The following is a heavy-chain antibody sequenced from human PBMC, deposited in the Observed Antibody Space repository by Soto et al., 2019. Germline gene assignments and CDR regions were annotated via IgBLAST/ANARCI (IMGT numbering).Heavy chain of an antibody. D-gene: IGHD3-3*01. Sequence: EVQLVESGGGLVKPGGSLRLSCAASGFTFSNAWMNWVRQAPGKGLEWVGRIKSKTDGGTTDYAAPVKGRFTISRDDSKNTLYLQMNSLKTEDTAVYCCTTDPYDFWSGYLPYNNWGQGTLVTVSS. CDR2: IKSKTDGGTT. CDR3: TTDPYDFWSGYLPYNN. V-gene: IGHV3-15*07. J-gene: IGHJ4*02. CDR1: GFTFSNAW.